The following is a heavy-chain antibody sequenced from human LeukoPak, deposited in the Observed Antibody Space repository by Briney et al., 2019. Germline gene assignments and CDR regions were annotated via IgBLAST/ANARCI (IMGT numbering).Heavy chain of an antibody. CDR2: IYSGGST. J-gene: IGHJ4*02. V-gene: IGHV3-66*02. Sequence: GGSLRLSCAASGFTVSSNYMSWVRPAPGKGLEWVSVIYSGGSTYYADSVKGRFTISRDNSKNTLYLQMNSLRAEDTAVYYCARAYDSSGYYYEYWGQGTLVTVSS. CDR1: GFTVSSNY. CDR3: ARAYDSSGYYYEY. D-gene: IGHD3-22*01.